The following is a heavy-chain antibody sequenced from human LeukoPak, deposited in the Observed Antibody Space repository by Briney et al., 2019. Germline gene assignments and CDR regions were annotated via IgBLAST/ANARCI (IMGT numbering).Heavy chain of an antibody. J-gene: IGHJ4*02. Sequence: GGSLRLSCTASGFTFSSYWMHWVRQAPGKGLVWVSRMDSDGSTISYAESVKGRFTISRHNSKNTLYLQMSSLRAEDTAVYYCVKDRIVGASSLDYWGQGTLVTVSS. CDR2: MDSDGSTI. CDR3: VKDRIVGASSLDY. V-gene: IGHV3-74*01. D-gene: IGHD1-26*01. CDR1: GFTFSSYW.